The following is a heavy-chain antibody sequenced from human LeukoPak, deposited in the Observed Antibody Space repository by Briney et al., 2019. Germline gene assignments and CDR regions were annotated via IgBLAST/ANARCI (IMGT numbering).Heavy chain of an antibody. Sequence: GASVKVSCKASGYTFTTLGISWVRQAPGQGLEWMGWISAYNGNTLYAQKFQDRVTMTTDTSTSTAYMELRSLRFDDTAVYYCAREGGGSIWYFDLWGRGTLVTVSS. CDR2: ISAYNGNT. D-gene: IGHD6-25*01. CDR1: GYTFTTLG. V-gene: IGHV1-18*01. CDR3: AREGGGSIWYFDL. J-gene: IGHJ2*01.